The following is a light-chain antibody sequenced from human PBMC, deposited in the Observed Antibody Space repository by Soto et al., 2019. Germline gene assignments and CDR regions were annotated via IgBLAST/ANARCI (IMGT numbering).Light chain of an antibody. CDR2: DAS. CDR3: LQHNNYPPIT. Sequence: DIQMTQSPSSLSASVGDRVTITCRATQGIRNALAWYQQKPGKAPKRLIYDASTLQGGVPSRFSGSGSGTEFTLTISSLQPEDFATYYCLQHNNYPPITFGQGTRLEIK. CDR1: QGIRNA. J-gene: IGKJ5*01. V-gene: IGKV1-17*01.